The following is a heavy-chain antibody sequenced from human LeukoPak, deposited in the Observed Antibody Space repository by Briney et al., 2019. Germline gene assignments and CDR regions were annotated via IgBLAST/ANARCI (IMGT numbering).Heavy chain of an antibody. CDR2: ISGSGGST. D-gene: IGHD1-14*01. V-gene: IGHV3-23*01. CDR3: AKNLVGNHYFDY. J-gene: IGHJ4*02. CDR1: GXTFSSYA. Sequence: PGGSLRLSCAASGXTFSSYAMSWVRQAPGKGQEWVSAISGSGGSTYYADSVKGRFTISRDNSKNTLYLQMTSLRAEDTAVYYCAKNLVGNHYFDYWGQGTLVTVSS.